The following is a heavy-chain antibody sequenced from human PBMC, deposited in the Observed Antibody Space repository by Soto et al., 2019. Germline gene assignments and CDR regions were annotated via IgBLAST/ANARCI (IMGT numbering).Heavy chain of an antibody. CDR3: AKGYCSSTSCSFDY. CDR2: ISGTGDTT. D-gene: IGHD2-2*01. J-gene: IGHJ4*02. Sequence: PGGSLRLSCAASGFTFTNFAMNWVRQAPGKGLEWVSVISGTGDTTYNADSVKGRFTISRDNSMNTAFLQMNSLRAEDMALYYCAKGYCSSTSCSFDYWGQGTLVTVSS. CDR1: GFTFTNFA. V-gene: IGHV3-23*01.